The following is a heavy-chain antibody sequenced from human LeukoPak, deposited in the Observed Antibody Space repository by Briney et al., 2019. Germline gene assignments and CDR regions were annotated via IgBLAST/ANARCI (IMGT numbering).Heavy chain of an antibody. CDR2: IIPIFDIV. CDR3: ARAPAGMDV. V-gene: IGHV1-69*04. J-gene: IGHJ6*02. CDR1: GGTFNNYA. D-gene: IGHD1-14*01. Sequence: SVKVSCKASGGTFNNYAITWVRQAPGQGLEWMGRIIPIFDIVNYTQKFQGRVTITADTITNTAYMELSSLRSEDTAVYFCARAPAGMDVWGQGTTVIVSS.